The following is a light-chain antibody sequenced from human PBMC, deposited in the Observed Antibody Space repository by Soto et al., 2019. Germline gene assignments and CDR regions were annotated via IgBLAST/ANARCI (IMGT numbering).Light chain of an antibody. CDR1: NSNIGSNY. J-gene: IGLJ3*02. CDR3: AAWDDSLNGWV. V-gene: IGLV1-44*01. CDR2: SNN. Sequence: QAVLTQSPSASGTPGQRVTISCSGINSNIGSNYVHWYQQFPGTAPKLLIYSNNQRPSGVPDRFSGSKSGTSASLAISGLQSEDEADYYCAAWDDSLNGWVFGGGTKLTVL.